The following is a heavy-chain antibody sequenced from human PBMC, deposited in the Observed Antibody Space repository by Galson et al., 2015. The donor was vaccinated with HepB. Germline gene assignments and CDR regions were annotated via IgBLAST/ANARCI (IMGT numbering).Heavy chain of an antibody. J-gene: IGHJ4*02. CDR3: ARDSSYIVVPAAGDFDS. CDR1: FSSYW. Sequence: FSSYWMSWVRQAPGKGLEWVATIKQDGSDKFYVDSVKGRFTISRGNAKKSQYLQMNSLRAEDTAVYYCARDSSYIVVPAAGDFDSWGQGTLVTVSS. V-gene: IGHV3-7*01. CDR2: IKQDGSDK. D-gene: IGHD2-2*01.